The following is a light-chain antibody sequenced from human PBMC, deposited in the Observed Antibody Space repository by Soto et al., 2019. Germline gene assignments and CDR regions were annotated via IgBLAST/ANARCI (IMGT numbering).Light chain of an antibody. CDR2: DAS. CDR3: QQFDHSQFC. CDR1: QGISSA. J-gene: IGKJ3*01. V-gene: IGKV1D-13*01. Sequence: AIQLTQSPSSLSASVGDSVTITCRASQGISSALAWYQQKPGRAPKLLIYDASSLESGVPSRFSRSSSGQDFTLTVSTLQPEDCGTYYCQQFDHSQFCFGPWAKVHI.